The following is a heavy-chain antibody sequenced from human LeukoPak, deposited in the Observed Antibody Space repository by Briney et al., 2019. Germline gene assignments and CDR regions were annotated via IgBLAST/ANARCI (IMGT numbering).Heavy chain of an antibody. CDR3: ARDQYCSSTSCYLLDSSYYMDV. CDR1: GYTFTSYY. D-gene: IGHD2-2*01. V-gene: IGHV1-46*01. J-gene: IGHJ6*03. Sequence: GASVKVSCKASGYTFTSYYMHWVRQAPGQGLEWMGIINPSGGSTSYAQKFQGRVTMTRDTSTSTVYMELSSLRSEDTAVYYCARDQYCSSTSCYLLDSSYYMDVWGKGTTVTISS. CDR2: INPSGGST.